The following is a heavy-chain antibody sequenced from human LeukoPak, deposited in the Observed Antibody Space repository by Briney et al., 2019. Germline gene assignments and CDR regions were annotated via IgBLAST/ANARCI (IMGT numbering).Heavy chain of an antibody. CDR1: GYTFTGYY. CDR3: ARGYCSGGSCYSFDC. J-gene: IGHJ4*02. Sequence: ASVKLSCKASGYTFTGYYIHWVLHAPGQGLEWMGWINLKSGGTNYAQQFQGRVTMTRVTSISTAYMELSRLISDDTAVYYCARGYCSGGSCYSFDCWGQGTLVTVSS. V-gene: IGHV1-2*02. D-gene: IGHD2-15*01. CDR2: INLKSGGT.